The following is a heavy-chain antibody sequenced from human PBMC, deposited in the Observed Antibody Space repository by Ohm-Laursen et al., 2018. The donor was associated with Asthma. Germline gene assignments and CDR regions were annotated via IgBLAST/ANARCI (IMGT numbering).Heavy chain of an antibody. D-gene: IGHD2-2*01. J-gene: IGHJ6*02. CDR3: ARDSRFCSSTSCIYYYYYYGMDV. V-gene: IGHV3-23*01. CDR1: GFTFNNYA. CDR2: ISGNGENT. Sequence: SLRLSCSASGFTFNNYAMSRVRQAPGKGLEWASAISGNGENTFYADSVRGRLTISRDNSENTLYLQMNTLRAEDTAVYYCARDSRFCSSTSCIYYYYYYGMDVWGQGTTVTVSS.